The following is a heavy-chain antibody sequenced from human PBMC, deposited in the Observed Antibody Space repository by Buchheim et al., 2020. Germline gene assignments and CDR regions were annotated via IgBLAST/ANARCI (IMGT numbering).Heavy chain of an antibody. CDR2: ISYDGSNK. V-gene: IGHV3-30-3*01. D-gene: IGHD4-17*01. J-gene: IGHJ6*02. Sequence: QVQLVESGGGVVQPGRSLRLSCAASGFTFSSYAMHWVRQAPGKGLEWVAVISYDGSNKYYADSVKGRFTISRDNSKNTLYLQMNSLRAEDTAVYYCARDEGDYDPRWYYCYGMDVWGQGTT. CDR3: ARDEGDYDPRWYYCYGMDV. CDR1: GFTFSSYA.